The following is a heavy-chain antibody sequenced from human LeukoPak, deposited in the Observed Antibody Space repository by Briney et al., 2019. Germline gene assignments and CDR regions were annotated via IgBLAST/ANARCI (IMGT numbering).Heavy chain of an antibody. CDR1: GGSISSSSYY. Sequence: KPSETLSLTCTVSGGSISSSSYYWGWIRQPPGKGLEWIGSIYYSGSTYYNPSLKSRVTISVDTPKNQFSLKLSSVTAADTAVYYCARHRGIAAHCFDYWGQGTLVTVSS. CDR2: IYYSGST. CDR3: ARHRGIAAHCFDY. V-gene: IGHV4-39*01. J-gene: IGHJ4*02. D-gene: IGHD6-13*01.